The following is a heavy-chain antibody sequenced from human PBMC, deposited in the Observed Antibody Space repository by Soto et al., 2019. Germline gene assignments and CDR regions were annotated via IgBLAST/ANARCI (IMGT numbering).Heavy chain of an antibody. V-gene: IGHV4-34*01. Sequence: SETLSLTCAVYGGSFSGYYWSWIRQPPGKGLEWIGEINHSGSTNYNPSLKSRVTISVDTSKNQFSLKLGSVTAADTAVYYCARAGFRAAAGWFDPWGQGTLVTVSS. D-gene: IGHD3-10*01. CDR2: INHSGST. CDR1: GGSFSGYY. CDR3: ARAGFRAAAGWFDP. J-gene: IGHJ5*02.